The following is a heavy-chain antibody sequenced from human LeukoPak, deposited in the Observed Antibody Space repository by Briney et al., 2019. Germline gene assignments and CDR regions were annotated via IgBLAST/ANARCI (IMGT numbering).Heavy chain of an antibody. CDR3: ARDDGYHYGFDY. CDR2: ISSSGSII. V-gene: IGHV3-48*03. CDR1: GFTFSSYE. Sequence: PRGSLRLSCAASGFTFSSYEMNWVRQAPEKGLEWVSYISSSGSIIHYADSVKGRFTISRDNAKNSLYLQMNSLRAEDMAIYYCARDDGYHYGFDYWGQGTLVTVSS. D-gene: IGHD5-24*01. J-gene: IGHJ4*02.